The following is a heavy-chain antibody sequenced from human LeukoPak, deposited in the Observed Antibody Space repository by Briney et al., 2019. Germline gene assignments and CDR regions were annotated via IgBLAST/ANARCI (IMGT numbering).Heavy chain of an antibody. CDR2: IIPIFGTA. CDR1: GGTFSSYA. Sequence: SVKVSCKASGGTFSSYAISWVRQAPGQGLEWMGGIIPIFGTANYAQKFQGRVTVTADESTSTAYMELSSLRSEDTAVYYCARGESVAGIATTPDWGQGTLVTVSS. D-gene: IGHD6-19*01. CDR3: ARGESVAGIATTPD. J-gene: IGHJ4*02. V-gene: IGHV1-69*13.